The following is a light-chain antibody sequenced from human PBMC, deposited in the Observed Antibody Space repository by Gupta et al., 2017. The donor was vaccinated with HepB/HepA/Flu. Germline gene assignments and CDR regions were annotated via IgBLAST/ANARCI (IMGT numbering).Light chain of an antibody. V-gene: IGKV3-15*01. CDR2: GTS. Sequence: EIVLTQSSATLSVSPGERATLSCRASQSVSSNLAWYQQKPGQAPRLLIYGTSTRATGIPARFSGSGSGTEFTLTISSLQSEDFAVYYCQQYINWLRTFGQGTKVEIK. CDR1: QSVSSN. J-gene: IGKJ1*01. CDR3: QQYINWLRT.